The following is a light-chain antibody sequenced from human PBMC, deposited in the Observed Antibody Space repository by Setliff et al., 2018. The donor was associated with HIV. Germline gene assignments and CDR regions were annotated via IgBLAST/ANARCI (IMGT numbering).Light chain of an antibody. CDR3: SSYTNTPLYV. J-gene: IGLJ1*01. Sequence: QSVLTQPRSVSGSPGQSVTISCTGTNSDVGGYNYVSWYQQRPGKAPKLMIYDVSNRPSGVSNRFSGSKSGNTASLTISGLQAEDEADYYCSSYTNTPLYVFGTGTKVTVL. V-gene: IGLV2-14*01. CDR1: NSDVGGYNY. CDR2: DVS.